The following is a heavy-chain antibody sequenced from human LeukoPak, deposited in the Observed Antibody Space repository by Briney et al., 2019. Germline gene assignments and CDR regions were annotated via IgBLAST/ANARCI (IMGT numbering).Heavy chain of an antibody. CDR3: ATAKGGTFYWTFDY. Sequence: GESLKISCQGSGYSFTNYWIGWVRQMPGKGLEWMGIIYLLNSDTKYSPSFQGQVTISADKSISTAYLQWSSLQASDTAVYYCATAKGGTFYWTFDYWGQGTLVTVSS. CDR1: GYSFTNYW. D-gene: IGHD1-1*01. V-gene: IGHV5-51*01. J-gene: IGHJ4*02. CDR2: IYLLNSDT.